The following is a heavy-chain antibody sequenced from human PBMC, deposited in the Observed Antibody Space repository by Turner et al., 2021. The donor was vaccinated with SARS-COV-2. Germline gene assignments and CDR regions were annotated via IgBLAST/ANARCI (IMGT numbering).Heavy chain of an antibody. CDR3: ARDRRVWFGELLYGLDV. CDR2: IGSSGKDT. Sequence: EVQLLESGGGLVQPGGSLRLSCAAPGFIFSSYAMSWVRQPPGKGLEWVSIIGSSGKDTYYADPVKGRFTISRDNSKNTLYLQMNSLRAEDTAVYYCARDRRVWFGELLYGLDVWGQGTTVTVSS. J-gene: IGHJ6*02. V-gene: IGHV3-23*01. D-gene: IGHD3-10*01. CDR1: GFIFSSYA.